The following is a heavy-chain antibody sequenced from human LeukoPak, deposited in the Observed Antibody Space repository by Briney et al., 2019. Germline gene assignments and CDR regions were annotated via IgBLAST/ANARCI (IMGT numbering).Heavy chain of an antibody. V-gene: IGHV1-2*02. J-gene: IGHJ4*02. CDR1: GYTFTGYY. CDR3: ATGTVYAPFDY. D-gene: IGHD2-8*01. CDR2: INPNSGGT. Sequence: ASVKVSCKASGYTFTGYYMHWVRQAPGQGLEWMGWINPNSGGTNYAQKFQGRVTMTRDTSISTAYMELSSQRSEDTAVYYCATGTVYAPFDYWGQGTLVTVSS.